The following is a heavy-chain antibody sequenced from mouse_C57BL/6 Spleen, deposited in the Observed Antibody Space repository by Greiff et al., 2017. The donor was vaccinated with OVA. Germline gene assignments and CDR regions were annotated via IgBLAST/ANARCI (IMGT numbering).Heavy chain of an antibody. CDR2: IYPSDSAT. Sequence: VQLQQPGAELVRPGSSVKLSCKASGYTFTSYWMDWVKQRPGQGLEWIGNIYPSDSATHYNQKFKDKATLTVDKSSSTAYMQLSSLTSEVSAVYYCARSYGNQCAYWGQGTLVTVSA. V-gene: IGHV1-61*01. CDR1: GYTFTSYW. J-gene: IGHJ3*01. CDR3: ARSYGNQCAY. D-gene: IGHD2-10*02.